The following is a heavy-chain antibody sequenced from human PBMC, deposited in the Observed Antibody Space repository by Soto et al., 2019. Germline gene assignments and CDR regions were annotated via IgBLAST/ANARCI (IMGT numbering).Heavy chain of an antibody. CDR3: ARSSLNSNWFDP. V-gene: IGHV4-30-4*01. CDR1: GGSISSGDYY. D-gene: IGHD6-6*01. Sequence: SETLSLTCTVSGGSISSGDYYWSWIRQPPGKGLEWIGYIYYSGSTYYNPSLKSRVTISVDTSKNQFSLKLSSVTAADTAVYYCARSSLNSNWFDPWRQGTLVTVSS. CDR2: IYYSGST. J-gene: IGHJ5*02.